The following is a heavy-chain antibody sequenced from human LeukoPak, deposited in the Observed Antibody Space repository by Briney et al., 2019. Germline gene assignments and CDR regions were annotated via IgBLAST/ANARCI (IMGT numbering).Heavy chain of an antibody. CDR2: INTNSGGT. CDR3: ASSLGVGAFDY. V-gene: IGHV1-2*02. D-gene: IGHD1-26*01. CDR1: GYTFTDYY. J-gene: IGHJ4*02. Sequence: SCLSSGYTFTDYYMHSVRQAPAQGLEWMGWINTNSGGTNYAQKFQGRVTRTRDTSISTAYMELSRLRSDDTAVYYCASSLGVGAFDYWGQGTLVAVSP.